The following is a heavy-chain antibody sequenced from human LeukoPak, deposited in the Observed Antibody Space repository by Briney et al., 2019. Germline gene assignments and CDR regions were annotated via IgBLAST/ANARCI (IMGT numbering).Heavy chain of an antibody. V-gene: IGHV1-2*02. CDR1: GYTFTGYY. CDR3: ARGPRYYGSGSSYFDY. CDR2: INPNSGGT. Sequence: ASVKVSCKASGYTFTGYYMHWVRQAPGQGLEWMGWINPNSGGTNYAQKFEGRVHITRDTSISTAYMELSRLRSDDTAAYYCARGPRYYGSGSSYFDYWGQRTLGSASS. D-gene: IGHD3-10*01. J-gene: IGHJ4*02.